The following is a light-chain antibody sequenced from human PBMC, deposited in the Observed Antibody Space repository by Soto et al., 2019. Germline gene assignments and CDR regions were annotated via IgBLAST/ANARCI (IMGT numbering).Light chain of an antibody. J-gene: IGLJ2*01. CDR1: TGAVTFTHY. CDR3: FLYSSGARV. V-gene: IGLV7-46*01. Sequence: QAVVTQEPSLTVSPGGTVTLTCGSSTGAVTFTHYPYWFQQKPGQAPRTVIYDTSNKHSWTPARFSGSLLGGKAALTLSGAQPEDEADYYCFLYSSGARVFGGGTKVTVL. CDR2: DTS.